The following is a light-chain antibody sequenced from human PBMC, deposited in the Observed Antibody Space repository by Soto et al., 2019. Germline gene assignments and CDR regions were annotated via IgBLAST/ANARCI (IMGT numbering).Light chain of an antibody. CDR2: DVS. J-gene: IGLJ2*01. V-gene: IGLV2-14*01. CDR1: SSDVGGYNY. Sequence: QSALTQPASVSGSPGQSITISCTGTSSDVGGYNYVSWYQQHPGKAPKLMIYDVSNRASGVSNRCSGSKSGNTASLPISGRQAEDEADYYCSSYTSSSTVVFGGGTKLTVL. CDR3: SSYTSSSTVV.